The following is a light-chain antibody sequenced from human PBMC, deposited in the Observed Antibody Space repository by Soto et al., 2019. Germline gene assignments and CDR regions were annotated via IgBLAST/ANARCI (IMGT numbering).Light chain of an antibody. J-gene: IGKJ1*01. Sequence: EIVLTQSPGTLSLSPGERATLSCRASKSVTRSSLAWYQQKPGQAPRLLIYGASSRATGIPDRFSGSGSGTHFTLDVSRLEPEDFAMYYCHQYGSSPWTFGQGTKVEIK. CDR3: HQYGSSPWT. CDR1: KSVTRSS. V-gene: IGKV3-20*01. CDR2: GAS.